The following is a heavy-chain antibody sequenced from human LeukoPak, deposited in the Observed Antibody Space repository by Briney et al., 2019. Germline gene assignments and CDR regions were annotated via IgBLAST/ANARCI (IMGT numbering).Heavy chain of an antibody. Sequence: ASAQVSCQASGCAFTSYDINWVRQATGQGREWMGWMNPNSGNTGYSQKFQGRVTMTRNTSISTAYMELSSLRSEDTAVYYCARAPVLRFLEWLNYYYYMDVWGKGTTVTVSS. CDR3: ARAPVLRFLEWLNYYYYMDV. J-gene: IGHJ6*03. V-gene: IGHV1-8*01. CDR1: GCAFTSYD. D-gene: IGHD3-3*01. CDR2: MNPNSGNT.